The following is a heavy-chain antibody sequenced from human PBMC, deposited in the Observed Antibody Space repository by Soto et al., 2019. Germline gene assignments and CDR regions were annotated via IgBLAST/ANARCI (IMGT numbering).Heavy chain of an antibody. CDR3: AKDRRYYDSSGYYWQSWDYGMDV. Sequence: AGGSLRLSCAASGFTFSSYGMHWVRQAPGKGLEWVAVISYDGSNKYYADSVKGRFTISRDNSKNTLYLQMNSLRAEDTAVYYCAKDRRYYDSSGYYWQSWDYGMDVWGQGTTVTVSS. V-gene: IGHV3-30*18. J-gene: IGHJ6*02. CDR1: GFTFSSYG. CDR2: ISYDGSNK. D-gene: IGHD3-22*01.